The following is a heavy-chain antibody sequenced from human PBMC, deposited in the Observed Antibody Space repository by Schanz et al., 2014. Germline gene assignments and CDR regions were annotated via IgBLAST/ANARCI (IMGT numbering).Heavy chain of an antibody. CDR1: GFNVSKSY. D-gene: IGHD2-15*01. Sequence: EVQVVESGGGLVQPGGSLRLSCVASGFNVSKSYVSWVRQAPGKGLEWVSLVSASGGGPFYADSVKGRFTISRDNSRNTVYLQMSSLRAEDTAVYYCVKDDRGDVVVVAANYWGQGAQVIVSS. V-gene: IGHV3-23*04. CDR3: VKDDRGDVVVVAANY. CDR2: VSASGGGP. J-gene: IGHJ4*02.